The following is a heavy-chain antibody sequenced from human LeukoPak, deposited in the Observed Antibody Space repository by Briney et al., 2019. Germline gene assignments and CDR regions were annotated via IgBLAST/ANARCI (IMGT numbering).Heavy chain of an antibody. CDR2: IYSGGST. V-gene: IGHV3-66*01. J-gene: IGHJ4*02. D-gene: IGHD3-16*01. CDR3: AREARDKVGDYFDY. Sequence: GGSLRLSCAASGFTVSSNYMSWVRQAPGKGLEWVSVIYSGGSTYYADSVKGRFTISRDNSKNTLYLQMNSLRAEDTAVYYCAREARDKVGDYFDYWGQGTLVTVSP. CDR1: GFTVSSNY.